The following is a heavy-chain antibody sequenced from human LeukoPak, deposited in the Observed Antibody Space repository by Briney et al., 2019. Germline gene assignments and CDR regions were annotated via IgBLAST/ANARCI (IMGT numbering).Heavy chain of an antibody. D-gene: IGHD5-12*01. J-gene: IGHJ4*02. V-gene: IGHV5-51*01. CDR2: IYPGDSDT. CDR3: GRSGYSGYEFDY. CDR1: GYSFTTYW. Sequence: GESLKISCKGSGYSFTTYWIGWVRQMPGKGLGWMGIIYPGDSDTRYSPSFQGQVTISVDRSISTAYLQWSSLKASDTAIYYCGRSGYSGYEFDYWGQGTLVTVSS.